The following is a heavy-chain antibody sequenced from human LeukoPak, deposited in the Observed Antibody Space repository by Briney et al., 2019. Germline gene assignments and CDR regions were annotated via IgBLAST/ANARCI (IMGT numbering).Heavy chain of an antibody. Sequence: GESLKISRKGSGYSFTSYWIGWVRQMPGKGLEWMGIIYPGDSDTRYSPSFQGQVTISADKSISTAYLQWSSLKASDTAMYYCARANFDWLSYFDYWGQGTLVTVSS. D-gene: IGHD3-9*01. V-gene: IGHV5-51*01. CDR2: IYPGDSDT. J-gene: IGHJ4*02. CDR1: GYSFTSYW. CDR3: ARANFDWLSYFDY.